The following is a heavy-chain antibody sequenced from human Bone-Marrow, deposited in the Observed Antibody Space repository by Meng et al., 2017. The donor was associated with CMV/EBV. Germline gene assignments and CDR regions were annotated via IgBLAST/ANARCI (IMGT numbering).Heavy chain of an antibody. D-gene: IGHD3-16*01. J-gene: IGHJ4*02. CDR1: GFTSPHGW. V-gene: IGHV3-15*07. Sequence: VSSGFTSPHGWMNWVRQAPGKGLEWVGRIRTKNEGGTIDYAAPVKGRFTISRDDSINMLYLQMNSLKTEDTAVYYCTTLCCAFGDNWGQGTLVTVSS. CDR3: TTLCCAFGDN. CDR2: IRTKNEGGTI.